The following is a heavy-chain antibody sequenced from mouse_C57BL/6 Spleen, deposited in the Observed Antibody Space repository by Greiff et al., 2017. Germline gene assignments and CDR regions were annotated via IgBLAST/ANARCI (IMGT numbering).Heavy chain of an antibody. Sequence: EVKVVESGGGLVKPGGSLKLSCAASGFTFSDYGMHWVRQAPEKGLEWVAYISSGSSTIYYADTVKGRFTISRDNAKNTLFLQMTSLRSEDTAMYYCASPFYYDYSYYAMDYWGQGTSVTVSS. CDR3: ASPFYYDYSYYAMDY. CDR2: ISSGSSTI. J-gene: IGHJ4*01. D-gene: IGHD2-4*01. V-gene: IGHV5-17*01. CDR1: GFTFSDYG.